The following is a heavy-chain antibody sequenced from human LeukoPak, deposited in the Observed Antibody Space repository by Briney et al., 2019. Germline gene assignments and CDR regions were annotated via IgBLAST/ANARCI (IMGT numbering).Heavy chain of an antibody. Sequence: ASVKVSCKASGYTFTGFYMHWVRQAPGQGLEWMGWINPNSGGTNYAQKFQGRVTMTTDTSTSTAYVELRSLRSDDTAVYYCARRRYGGNSRQFDYWGQGTLVTVSS. D-gene: IGHD4-23*01. J-gene: IGHJ4*02. CDR2: INPNSGGT. V-gene: IGHV1-2*02. CDR3: ARRRYGGNSRQFDY. CDR1: GYTFTGFY.